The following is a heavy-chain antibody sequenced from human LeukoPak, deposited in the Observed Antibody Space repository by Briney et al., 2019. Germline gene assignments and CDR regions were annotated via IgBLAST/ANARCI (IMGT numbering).Heavy chain of an antibody. CDR3: ARVRAAAGANWYFDL. CDR2: IGTAGDT. J-gene: IGHJ2*01. V-gene: IGHV3-13*04. D-gene: IGHD6-13*01. Sequence: PGGSLRLSCVASGSIFTNYDMHWVRQPSGKGLEWVSAIGTAGDTYYAASVKGRFTISREDAKRSLYLQMNSLRAGDTALYYCARVRAAAGANWYFDLWGRGTLVTVSS. CDR1: GSIFTNYD.